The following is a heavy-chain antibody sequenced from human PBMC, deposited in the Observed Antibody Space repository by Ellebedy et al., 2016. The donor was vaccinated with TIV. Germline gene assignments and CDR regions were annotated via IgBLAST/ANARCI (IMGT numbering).Heavy chain of an antibody. CDR1: GFIFSTYA. Sequence: GGSLRLXXTASGFIFSTYAMTWVRQAPGKGLEWVSSVSGSGDYTYYADSVRGRYTISRDNSKKTLYLQMNSLRAEDTAVYYCAKTGPFYGGNTYYFDYWGQGTLVTVSS. J-gene: IGHJ4*02. D-gene: IGHD4-23*01. CDR3: AKTGPFYGGNTYYFDY. CDR2: VSGSGDYT. V-gene: IGHV3-23*01.